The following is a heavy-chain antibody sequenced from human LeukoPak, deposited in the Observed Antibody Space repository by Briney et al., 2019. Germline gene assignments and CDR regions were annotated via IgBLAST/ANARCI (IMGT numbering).Heavy chain of an antibody. J-gene: IGHJ4*02. D-gene: IGHD3-10*01. CDR1: GFTFDDYA. CDR3: AKAAYGSGSCFDY. Sequence: GRSLRLSCAASGFTFDDYAMHWVRPAPGKGLEWVSGISWNSGSIGYADSVKGRFTISRDNAKNSLYLQMNSLRAEDTALYYCAKAAYGSGSCFDYWGQGTLVTVSS. CDR2: ISWNSGSI. V-gene: IGHV3-9*01.